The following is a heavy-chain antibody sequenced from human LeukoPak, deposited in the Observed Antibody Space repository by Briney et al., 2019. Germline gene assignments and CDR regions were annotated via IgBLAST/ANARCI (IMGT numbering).Heavy chain of an antibody. Sequence: PGGSLRLSCAASGFTFLSYSMNWVRQAPGKGLEWVSSISSTSSSYIYYADSVKGRFTISRDNAKNSLYLQMNSLRAEDTAVYYCARRGYSDSSGYDYWGQGTLVTVSS. CDR3: ARRGYSDSSGYDY. D-gene: IGHD3-22*01. J-gene: IGHJ4*02. CDR2: ISSTSSSYI. CDR1: GFTFLSYS. V-gene: IGHV3-21*01.